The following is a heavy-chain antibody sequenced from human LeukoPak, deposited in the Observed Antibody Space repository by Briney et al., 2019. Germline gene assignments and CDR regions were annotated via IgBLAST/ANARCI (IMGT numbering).Heavy chain of an antibody. CDR2: INWNGGST. CDR3: AKEDCSGGRCYSLHY. CDR1: VFTFDDYG. Sequence: GGSLRLSCAASVFTFDDYGVTWVRQAPGKGLEWVSTINWNGGSTAYADSVKGRFTISRDNAKNSLYLQMNSLRAEDAAVCYCAKEDCSGGRCYSLHYWGQGTLVTVSS. D-gene: IGHD2-15*01. J-gene: IGHJ4*02. V-gene: IGHV3-20*04.